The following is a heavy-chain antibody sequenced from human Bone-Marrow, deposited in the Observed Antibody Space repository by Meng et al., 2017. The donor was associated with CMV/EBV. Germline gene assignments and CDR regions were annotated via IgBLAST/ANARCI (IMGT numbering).Heavy chain of an antibody. J-gene: IGHJ4*02. CDR3: ARNHGKTDFDY. D-gene: IGHD1-14*01. V-gene: IGHV4-4*02. CDR2: IYHSGST. Sequence: TCAGSGDSINSRYWWSWVRQPPGKGLEWIGEIYHSGSTNYNPSLKSRVTISVDKSKNQFSLKLSSVTAADTAVYYCARNHGKTDFDYWGQGTLVTVSS. CDR1: GDSINSRYW.